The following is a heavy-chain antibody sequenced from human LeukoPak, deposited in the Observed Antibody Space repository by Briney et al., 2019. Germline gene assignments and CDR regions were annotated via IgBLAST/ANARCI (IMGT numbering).Heavy chain of an antibody. CDR1: GFTFSSYS. J-gene: IGHJ3*02. CDR2: ISSSSSYI. V-gene: IGHV3-21*01. Sequence: GGSLRLSCAASGFTFSSYSMNWVRQAPGKGLEWVSSISSSSSYIYYADSVKGRFTISRDNAKNSLYLQMNSLRAEDTAVYYCASLTSTTVVTKDAFDIWGQGTMVTVSS. D-gene: IGHD4-23*01. CDR3: ASLTSTTVVTKDAFDI.